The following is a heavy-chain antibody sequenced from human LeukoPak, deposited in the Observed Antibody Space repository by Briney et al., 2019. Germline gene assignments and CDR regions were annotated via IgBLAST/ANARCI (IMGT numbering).Heavy chain of an antibody. D-gene: IGHD1-26*01. V-gene: IGHV6-1*01. CDR2: TYYSSKWYN. Sequence: SQTLSLTCAISGDSVSNNIPAWNWIRQSPSRGLEWLGRTYYSSKWYNDYAVSVKSRITINADTSKNQLSLQLNSVTPEDTAVYYCARARGGSYPDNFDYWGQGTLVTVSS. J-gene: IGHJ4*02. CDR3: ARARGGSYPDNFDY. CDR1: GDSVSNNIPA.